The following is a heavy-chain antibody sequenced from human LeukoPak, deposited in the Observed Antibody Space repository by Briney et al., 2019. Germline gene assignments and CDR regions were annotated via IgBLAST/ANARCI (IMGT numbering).Heavy chain of an antibody. V-gene: IGHV4-34*01. CDR2: INHGGST. CDR3: ARFALAGYFDY. CDR1: GGSLSAYY. J-gene: IGHJ4*02. Sequence: PSETLSLTCAVYGGSLSAYYWTWIRQPPGKGLEWIGEINHGGSTNYNPSLKSRVTISIDTSKNQFSLKLSSVTAADTAVHYCARFALAGYFDYWGQGTLVTVSS. D-gene: IGHD6-19*01.